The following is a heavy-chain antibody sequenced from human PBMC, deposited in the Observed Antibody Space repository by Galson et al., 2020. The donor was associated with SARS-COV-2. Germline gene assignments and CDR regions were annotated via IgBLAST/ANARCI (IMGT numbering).Heavy chain of an antibody. CDR2: INSSGST. D-gene: IGHD2-21*02. CDR3: AREENFSLVVTATRMCYFDY. CDR1: GGSFSGYY. Sequence: SETLSLTCAVYGGSFSGYYWSWIRQPPGKGLEWIGEINSSGSTTYNPSLKNRVTISVDTSKNHFSLKLSSVTAADTAVYYCAREENFSLVVTATRMCYFDYWGRGTLATVSS. J-gene: IGHJ4*02. V-gene: IGHV4-34*01.